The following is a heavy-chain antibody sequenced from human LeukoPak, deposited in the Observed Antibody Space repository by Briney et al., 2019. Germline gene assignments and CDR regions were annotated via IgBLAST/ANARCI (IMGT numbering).Heavy chain of an antibody. CDR1: GFTFSDYY. CDR3: ARDMYFGSGTPMQYGMDV. D-gene: IGHD3-10*01. Sequence: GGSLRLSCAASGFTFSDYYMSWIRQAPGKGLEWVSFISGSGTTTYYVDSVKGRFTLSRDNAKNSLYLQMNSLRAEDSAVYYCARDMYFGSGTPMQYGMDVWGPGTTVTVSS. V-gene: IGHV3-11*01. J-gene: IGHJ6*02. CDR2: ISGSGTTT.